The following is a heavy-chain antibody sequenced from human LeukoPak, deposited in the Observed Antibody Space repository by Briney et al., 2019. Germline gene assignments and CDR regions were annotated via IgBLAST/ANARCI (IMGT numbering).Heavy chain of an antibody. CDR3: ARQGGFSFDH. J-gene: IGHJ4*02. CDR1: GGSISSSSHY. D-gene: IGHD2-15*01. V-gene: IGHV4-39*01. Sequence: SETLSLTCIVSGGSISSSSHYWGWIRQPPGKGMEWIGSIYYSGSTYYNPSLKSRVTISVDTSKNQFSLKLSSVTAADTAVYYCARQGGFSFDHWGQATLVTVSS. CDR2: IYYSGST.